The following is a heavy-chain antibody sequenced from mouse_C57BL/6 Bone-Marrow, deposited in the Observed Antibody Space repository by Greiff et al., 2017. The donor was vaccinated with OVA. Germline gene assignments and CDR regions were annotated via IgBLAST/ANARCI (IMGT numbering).Heavy chain of an antibody. J-gene: IGHJ3*01. CDR3: ANSSGYAAWFAY. CDR1: GYTFTDYN. D-gene: IGHD3-2*02. V-gene: IGHV1-22*01. Sequence: VQLKESGPELVKPGASVKMSCKASGYTFTDYNMHWVKQSHGKSLEWIGYINPNNGGTSYNQKFKGKATLTVNKSSSTAYMELRSLTSEESAVYYCANSSGYAAWFAYWGQGTLVTVSA. CDR2: INPNNGGT.